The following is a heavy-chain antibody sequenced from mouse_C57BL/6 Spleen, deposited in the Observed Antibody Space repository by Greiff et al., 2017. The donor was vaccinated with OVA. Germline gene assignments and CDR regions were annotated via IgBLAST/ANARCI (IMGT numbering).Heavy chain of an antibody. CDR3: ARGEAAQVPFDY. J-gene: IGHJ2*01. V-gene: IGHV1-50*01. CDR2: IDPSDSYT. Sequence: QVQLKQSGAELVKPGASVKPSCKASGYTFTSYWMQWVKQRPGQGLEWIGEIDPSDSYTNYNQKFKGKATLTVDTSSSTAYMQLSSLTSEDSAVYYCARGEAAQVPFDYWGQGTTLTVSS. CDR1: GYTFTSYW. D-gene: IGHD3-2*02.